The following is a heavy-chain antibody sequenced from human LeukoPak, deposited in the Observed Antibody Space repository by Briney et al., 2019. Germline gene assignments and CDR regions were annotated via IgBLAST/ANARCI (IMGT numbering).Heavy chain of an antibody. CDR3: ARAYGDYFDYFDY. J-gene: IGHJ4*02. Sequence: ASVKVSCKAAGYTFTSYAMHWVRQAPGQRLEWMGWINAGNGNTKYSQKFQGRVTITRDTSASTAYMELSSLRSEDTAVYYCARAYGDYFDYFDYWGQGTLVTVSS. V-gene: IGHV1-3*01. CDR1: GYTFTSYA. D-gene: IGHD4-17*01. CDR2: INAGNGNT.